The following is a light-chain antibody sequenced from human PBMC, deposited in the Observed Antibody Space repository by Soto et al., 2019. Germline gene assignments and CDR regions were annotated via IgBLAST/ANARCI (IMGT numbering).Light chain of an antibody. V-gene: IGKV2D-29*01. Sequence: DIVVTQSPLSLSVTPGQPASISCKSSQSLLYSAGNTYLYWYLQKPGQPPQLLIYEVSNRFSGVSDRFSGSWSGTDFTLKISLVEAEEVGVYFCMQSKAVTRPFVQGTKVEIK. J-gene: IGKJ1*01. CDR2: EVS. CDR3: MQSKAVTRP. CDR1: QSLLYSAGNTY.